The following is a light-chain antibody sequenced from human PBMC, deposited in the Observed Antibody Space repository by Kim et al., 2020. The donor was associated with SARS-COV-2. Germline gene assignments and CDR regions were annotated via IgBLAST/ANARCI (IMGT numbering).Light chain of an antibody. V-gene: IGLV2-8*01. CDR1: SSDIGAYNH. CDR3: TSYAGPDNYV. CDR2: EVT. J-gene: IGLJ1*01. Sequence: QSALTQPPSASGSPGQSVTISCTGTSSDIGAYNHVSWYQQYPGEAPKLMIFEVTERPSGVPDRFSGSKSGNTASLTVSGLQPDDEADYYCTSYAGPDNYVFGTGTKVTVL.